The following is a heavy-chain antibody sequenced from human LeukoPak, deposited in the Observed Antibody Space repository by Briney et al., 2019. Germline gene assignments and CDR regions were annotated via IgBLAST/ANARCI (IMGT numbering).Heavy chain of an antibody. CDR3: AKVQVGATLPLYFDY. CDR1: GFTVSSNY. D-gene: IGHD1-26*01. J-gene: IGHJ4*02. Sequence: PGGSLRLSCAASGFTVSSNYMSWVRQAPGKGLEWVSIIYSGTRTSYADSVKGRFTISRDNSKNTLYLQMNSLRAEDTAVYYCAKVQVGATLPLYFDYWGQGTLVTVSS. CDR2: IYSGTRT. V-gene: IGHV3-53*01.